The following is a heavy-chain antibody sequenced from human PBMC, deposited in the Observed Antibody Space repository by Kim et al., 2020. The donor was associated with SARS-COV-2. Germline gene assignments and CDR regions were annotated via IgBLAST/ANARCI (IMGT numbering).Heavy chain of an antibody. CDR1: GFTLSTYW. CDR2: IKQDGTEK. CDR3: ARETGTWYIHYFDY. J-gene: IGHJ4*02. V-gene: IGHV3-7*01. Sequence: LSLTCAASGFTLSTYWMSWVRQAPGKGLEWVASIKQDGTEKYYVDSVKGRFIISRDNAKNSLYLQMNSLRAEDTAMYYCARETGTWYIHYFDYWGQGNLVPSPQ. D-gene: IGHD6-13*01.